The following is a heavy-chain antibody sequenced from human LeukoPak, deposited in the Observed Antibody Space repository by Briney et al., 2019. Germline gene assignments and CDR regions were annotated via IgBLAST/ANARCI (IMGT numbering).Heavy chain of an antibody. CDR2: IIPIFGTA. CDR3: ARAKGGVVTAIDYFDY. CDR1: GGTFSSYA. D-gene: IGHD2-21*02. J-gene: IGHJ4*02. V-gene: IGHV1-69*06. Sequence: SVKVSCKASGGTFSSYAISWVRQAPGQGLEWMGGIIPIFGTANYAQKFQGRVTITADKSTSTAYMELSSLRSEDTAVYYCARAKGGVVTAIDYFDYWGQGTLVTVSS.